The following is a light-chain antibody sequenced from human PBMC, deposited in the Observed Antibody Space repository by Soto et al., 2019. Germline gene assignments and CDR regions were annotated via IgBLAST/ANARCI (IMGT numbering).Light chain of an antibody. CDR1: QTISSW. Sequence: DIQMTQSPSTLSGSVGDRVTITCRTSQTISSWLAWYQQKPGKAPKLLIYKASTLKSGVPSRFSGSGSGTEFTLTISSLQPDDFATYYGQQYNSYSEAFGQGTMV. J-gene: IGKJ1*01. CDR2: KAS. V-gene: IGKV1-5*03. CDR3: QQYNSYSEA.